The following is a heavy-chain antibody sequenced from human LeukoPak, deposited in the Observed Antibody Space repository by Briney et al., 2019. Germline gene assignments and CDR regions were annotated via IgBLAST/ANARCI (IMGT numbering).Heavy chain of an antibody. CDR3: ARLSWLRHAFDI. CDR2: INPNSGGT. CDR1: GYTFTGYY. D-gene: IGHD5-12*01. J-gene: IGHJ3*02. V-gene: IGHV1-2*02. Sequence: ASVKVSCKASGYTFTGYYMHWVRQAPGQGLEWMGWINPNSGGTNYAQKFQGRVTMTRDTSISTAYMELSRLRSDDTAVYYCARLSWLRHAFDIWGQGTMVTVSS.